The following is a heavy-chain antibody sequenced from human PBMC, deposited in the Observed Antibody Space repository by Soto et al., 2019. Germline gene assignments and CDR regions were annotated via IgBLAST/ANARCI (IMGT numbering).Heavy chain of an antibody. CDR1: GFTFGGSA. J-gene: IGHJ6*02. V-gene: IGHV3-73*01. D-gene: IGHD3-16*01. CDR3: TSVVTPGYYYGMDV. Sequence: GGSLRLSCAASGFTFGGSAMNWVRQASGKGLEWVGRIRTKANTYETAYGTSVKGRFTISRDDSQNTAYLQMNSLKTEDTAAYYCTSVVTPGYYYGMDVWGQGTTVTVSS. CDR2: IRTKANTYET.